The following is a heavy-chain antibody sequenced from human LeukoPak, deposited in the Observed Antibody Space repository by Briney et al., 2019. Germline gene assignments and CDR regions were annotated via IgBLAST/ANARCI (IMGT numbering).Heavy chain of an antibody. Sequence: SETLSLTCTVSGYSISSGYYWGWIRQPPGKGLEWIGSIYHSGRTFYNPSLKSRVTISVDTSKNQFSLKLTSVTAADTAVYYCARLYRPATRFDHWGRGTLVTVSS. CDR3: ARLYRPATRFDH. D-gene: IGHD5-24*01. CDR1: GYSISSGYY. J-gene: IGHJ4*02. V-gene: IGHV4-38-2*02. CDR2: IYHSGRT.